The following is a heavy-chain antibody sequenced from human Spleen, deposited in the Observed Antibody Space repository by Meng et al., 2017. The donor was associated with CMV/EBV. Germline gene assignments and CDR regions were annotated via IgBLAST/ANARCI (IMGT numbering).Heavy chain of an antibody. D-gene: IGHD6-13*01. V-gene: IGHV3-74*01. CDR3: ARDGDTRSWSFDY. J-gene: IGHJ4*02. CDR1: GITFSKCW. Sequence: CAASGITFSKCWRYVVREAAGEGVVWVSSSNSDGSRTGYAESVKSRFTISRENAKDTLYLQMNSLGAEDMAVYYCARDGDTRSWSFDYWGQGTLVTVSS. CDR2: SNSDGSRT.